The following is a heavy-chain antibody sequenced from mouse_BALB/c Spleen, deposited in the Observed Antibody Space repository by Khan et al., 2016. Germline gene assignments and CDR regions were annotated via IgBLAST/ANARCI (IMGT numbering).Heavy chain of an antibody. J-gene: IGHJ1*01. Sequence: EVQLQESGPGLVKPSQSLSLTCTVTGYSITSDYAWNWIRQFPGNKLEWMGYIKYSGSTTYNPSLKSRISITRDTSKNQFFLQVKSVTTEDTATYYCARVPTATRYFDVWGAGTTVTVSS. CDR3: ARVPTATRYFDV. CDR1: GYSITSDYA. D-gene: IGHD1-2*01. CDR2: IKYSGST. V-gene: IGHV3-2*02.